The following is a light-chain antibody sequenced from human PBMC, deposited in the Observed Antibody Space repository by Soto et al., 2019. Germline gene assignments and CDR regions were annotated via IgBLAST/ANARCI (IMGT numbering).Light chain of an antibody. CDR2: DAS. CDR3: QQRSNWPTWT. J-gene: IGKJ1*01. Sequence: ELVLTHSPATLSLSPGERATLSCRASQSVSSYLAWYQQKPGQAPRLLIYDASNRATGIPARFSGSGSGTDFTLTISSLEPEDFAVYYCQQRSNWPTWTFGQGTKV. V-gene: IGKV3-11*01. CDR1: QSVSSY.